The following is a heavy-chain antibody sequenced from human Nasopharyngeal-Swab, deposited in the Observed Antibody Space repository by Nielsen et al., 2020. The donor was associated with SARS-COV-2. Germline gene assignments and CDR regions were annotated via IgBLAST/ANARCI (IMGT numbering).Heavy chain of an antibody. V-gene: IGHV4-31*03. CDR3: AIVVYYYGSGSVPH. CDR2: IYYSGST. Sequence: SETLSLTCTVSGGSISSGGYYWSWIRQHPGKGLEWIGYIYYSGSTYYNPSLKSRVTISVDTSKNQFSLKLSSVTAADTAVDYCAIVVYYYGSGSVPHWGQGTLVTVSS. CDR1: GGSISSGGYY. J-gene: IGHJ4*02. D-gene: IGHD3-10*01.